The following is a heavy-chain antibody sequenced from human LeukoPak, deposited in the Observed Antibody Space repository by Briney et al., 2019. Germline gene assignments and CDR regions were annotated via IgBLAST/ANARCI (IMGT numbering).Heavy chain of an antibody. CDR2: ISSASGSI. V-gene: IGHV3-48*04. Sequence: GGSLRLSCAASGFTFSSYSMNWVRQAPGKGLEWVSYISSASGSIYYADSVKGRFTISRDNAKNSLFLQMNSLRAEDTAVYYCARLPAYRSTTSCYHDYWGQGTLVTVSS. J-gene: IGHJ4*02. CDR3: ARLPAYRSTTSCYHDY. D-gene: IGHD2-2*01. CDR1: GFTFSSYS.